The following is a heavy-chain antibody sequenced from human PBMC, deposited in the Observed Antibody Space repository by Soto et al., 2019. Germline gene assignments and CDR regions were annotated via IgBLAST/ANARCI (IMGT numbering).Heavy chain of an antibody. V-gene: IGHV4-39*01. J-gene: IGHJ4*02. CDR3: ARRRASDYGGNHDPYFVDW. CDR2: LSYSGPP. Sequence: PPETLSLTSTISGTALIPTNYCWVRIRHYPRTGLELIGSLSYSGPPYDNPPLQSRVTISIDASKNESSLRLTSXKNADTAVSYCARRRASDYGGNHDPYFVDWWGQGGLVTVS. CDR1: GTALIPTNYC. D-gene: IGHD4-17*01.